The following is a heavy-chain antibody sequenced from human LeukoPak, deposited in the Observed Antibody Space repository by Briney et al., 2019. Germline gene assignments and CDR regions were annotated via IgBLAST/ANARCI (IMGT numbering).Heavy chain of an antibody. V-gene: IGHV4-61*02. CDR2: IYTSGST. D-gene: IGHD3-22*01. J-gene: IGHJ4*02. CDR3: VRDHTYYYDSSGYSSHFDY. CDR1: GGSISSGSYY. Sequence: PSETLSLTCTVSGGSISSGSYYWSWIRQPAGKGLEWIGRIYTSGSTNYNPSLKSRVTISVDTSKNQFSLKLSSVTAADTAVYYCVRDHTYYYDSSGYSSHFDYWGQGTLVTVSS.